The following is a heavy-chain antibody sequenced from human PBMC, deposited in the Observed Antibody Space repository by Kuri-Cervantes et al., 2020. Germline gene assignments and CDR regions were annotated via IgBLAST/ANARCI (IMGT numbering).Heavy chain of an antibody. Sequence: SVKVSCKASGYTFTTSAISWVRQAPGQGLEWMGGIIPIFGTANYAQKFQGRVTITADESTSTAYMELGSLRSEDTAVYYCARVPITIFGVVIIPYYYYYMDVWGKGTTVTVSS. V-gene: IGHV1-69*13. CDR1: GYTFTTSA. J-gene: IGHJ6*03. CDR3: ARVPITIFGVVIIPYYYYYMDV. CDR2: IIPIFGTA. D-gene: IGHD3-3*01.